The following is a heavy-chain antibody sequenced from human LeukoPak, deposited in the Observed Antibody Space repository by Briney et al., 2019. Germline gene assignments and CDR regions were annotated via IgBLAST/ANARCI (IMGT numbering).Heavy chain of an antibody. Sequence: GGSLRLSCAASGFTFSDYWMHWVRQAPGKGLVWVSGTNSDETSTIYADSVKGRFTISRDNAKNTPYLQMNSLRAEDTALYYCARGKYPYSLDVWGQGTTVSVSS. V-gene: IGHV3-74*01. CDR2: TNSDETST. D-gene: IGHD2-2*02. CDR1: GFTFSDYW. J-gene: IGHJ6*02. CDR3: ARGKYPYSLDV.